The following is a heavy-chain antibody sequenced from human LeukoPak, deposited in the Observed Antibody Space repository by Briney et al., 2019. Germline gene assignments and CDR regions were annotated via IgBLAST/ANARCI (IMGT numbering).Heavy chain of an antibody. CDR1: GFDFDDYA. CDR2: INWSGDSK. Sequence: GGSLRLSCAVSGFDFDDYAMHWVRQVPGKGLEWVAGINWSGDSKDYADSVKGRFRISRDNAKKTLYLHMNSLRPEDTAFYYCAKMGYFGSGSYYPGEFYFDYWGQGALVTVSS. CDR3: AKMGYFGSGSYYPGEFYFDY. J-gene: IGHJ4*02. D-gene: IGHD3-10*01. V-gene: IGHV3-9*01.